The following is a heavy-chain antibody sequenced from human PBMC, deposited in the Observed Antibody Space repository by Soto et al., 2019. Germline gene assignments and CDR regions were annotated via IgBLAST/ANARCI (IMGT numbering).Heavy chain of an antibody. CDR1: GYTFSNYA. J-gene: IGHJ4*02. Sequence: QVHLVQSGAEVKKPGSSVRVSCKTSGYTFSNYAISWVRQAPGQGLEWMGWINTGSGYTNYAHDRVTMTKDASTYTAYLEVTSLXXXXXXXYYCARDRVYTGGSDADYWGQGTLVTVSS. D-gene: IGHD2-8*02. CDR3: ARDRVYTGGSDADY. V-gene: IGHV1-18*01. CDR2: INTGSGYT.